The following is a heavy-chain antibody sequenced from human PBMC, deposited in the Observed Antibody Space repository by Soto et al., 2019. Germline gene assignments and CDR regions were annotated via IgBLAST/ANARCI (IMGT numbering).Heavy chain of an antibody. CDR3: AKDEGVGGTLGLFDY. D-gene: IGHD1-26*01. CDR1: GFDFTYYA. V-gene: IGHV3-30*18. J-gene: IGHJ4*02. CDR2: MSSDGSKI. Sequence: QVQLVESGGGAVQHGESLRLSCVASGFDFTYYAMYWVRQAPGKGLESVAVMSSDGSKIHHTDSVKGRFTISRDNSKNTLYLQMNSLRKEDTAVYFCAKDEGVGGTLGLFDYWGQGTLVSVSS.